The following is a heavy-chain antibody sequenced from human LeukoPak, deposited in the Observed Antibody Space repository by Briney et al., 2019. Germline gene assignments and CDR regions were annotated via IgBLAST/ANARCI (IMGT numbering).Heavy chain of an antibody. CDR3: ARVRDSGSYYGYFDY. J-gene: IGHJ4*02. V-gene: IGHV1-69*05. CDR2: IIPIFGTA. D-gene: IGHD1-26*01. Sequence: LVKVSCKASGGTFSSYAISWVRQAPGQGLEWMGGIIPIFGTANYAQKFQGRVTITTDESTSTAYMELSSLRSEDTAVYYCARVRDSGSYYGYFDYWGQGTLVTVSS. CDR1: GGTFSSYA.